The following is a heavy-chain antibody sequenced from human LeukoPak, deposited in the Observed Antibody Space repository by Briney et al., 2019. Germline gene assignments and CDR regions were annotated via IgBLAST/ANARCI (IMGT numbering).Heavy chain of an antibody. CDR3: ARERYCSGGSCYSKGWNYYYYGMDV. CDR2: INAGNGNT. CDR1: GYTFTSYA. J-gene: IGHJ6*02. Sequence: ASVKVSCKASGYTFTSYAMHRVRQAPGQRLEWMGWINAGNGNTKYSQKFQGRVTITRDTSASTAYMELSSLRSEDTAVYYCARERYCSGGSCYSKGWNYYYYGMDVWGQGTTVTVSS. V-gene: IGHV1-3*01. D-gene: IGHD2-15*01.